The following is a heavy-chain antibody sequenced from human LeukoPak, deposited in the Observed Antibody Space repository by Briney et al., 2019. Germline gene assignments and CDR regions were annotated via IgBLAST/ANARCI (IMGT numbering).Heavy chain of an antibody. CDR1: GGSINTNSYY. D-gene: IGHD1-26*01. CDR3: ARQAGFWELHDY. CDR2: IYYSGST. J-gene: IGHJ4*02. V-gene: IGHV4-39*01. Sequence: PSETLSLTCTVSGGSINTNSYYWGWIRPPPGKGLEWIGSIYYSGSTYYNPSLKSRVTISVDTSKNQFCLKLSSVTAADTAVYYCARQAGFWELHDYWGQGTLVTVSS.